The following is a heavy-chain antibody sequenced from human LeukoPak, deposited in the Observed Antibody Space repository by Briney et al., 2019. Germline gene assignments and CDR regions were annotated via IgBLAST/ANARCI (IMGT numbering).Heavy chain of an antibody. J-gene: IGHJ5*02. CDR2: ISAYNGNT. V-gene: IGHV1-18*01. D-gene: IGHD2-15*01. CDR1: GYTFTSYG. Sequence: ASVKVSCTASGYTFTSYGISWVRQAPGQGLEWMGWISAYNGNTNYAQKLQGRVTMTTDTSTSTAYMELRSLRSDDTAVYYCARGEDCSGGSCYSVWFDPWGQGTLVTVSS. CDR3: ARGEDCSGGSCYSVWFDP.